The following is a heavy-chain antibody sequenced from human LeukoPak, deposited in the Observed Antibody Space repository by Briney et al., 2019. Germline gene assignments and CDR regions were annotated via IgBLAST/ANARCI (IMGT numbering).Heavy chain of an antibody. D-gene: IGHD4-17*01. CDR3: ATGPYSDPCDY. CDR1: GVSISSSSYS. J-gene: IGHJ4*02. V-gene: IGHV4-39*01. CDR2: FHLTGTT. Sequence: SETLSLTCTVSGVSISSSSYSWGWIRQPPGMGLDWIGNFHLTGTTYYNQSLKSRVTISVDTSKNQFSLKLRSVTAADTAVYYCATGPYSDPCDYWGQGILVTISS.